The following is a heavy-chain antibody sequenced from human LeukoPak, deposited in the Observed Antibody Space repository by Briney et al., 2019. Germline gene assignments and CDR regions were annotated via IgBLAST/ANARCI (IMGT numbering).Heavy chain of an antibody. CDR2: IYYSGST. D-gene: IGHD2-8*01. CDR3: AREDCTNGVCYYFDY. J-gene: IGHJ4*02. CDR1: GGSISSYY. Sequence: SETLSLTCTVSGGSISSYYWSWIRQPPGKGLEWIGYIYYSGSTNYSPSLKSRVTISVDTSKNHFSLKLSSVTAADTAVYYCAREDCTNGVCYYFDYWGQGTLVTVSS. V-gene: IGHV4-59*01.